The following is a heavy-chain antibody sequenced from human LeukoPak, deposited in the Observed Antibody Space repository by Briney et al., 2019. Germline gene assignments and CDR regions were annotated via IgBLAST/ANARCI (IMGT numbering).Heavy chain of an antibody. D-gene: IGHD3-22*01. CDR3: AREGDSSAGSPYYYYYYMDV. CDR2: TYYRSKWYN. CDR1: GDSVSSNSAA. Sequence: SQTLSLTCAISGDSVSSNSAAWNWIRQSPSRGLEWLGRTYYRSKWYNDYAVSVKSRITINPDTSKNQFSLQLNSVTPEDTAVYYCAREGDSSAGSPYYYYYYMDVWGKGTTVTVSS. J-gene: IGHJ6*03. V-gene: IGHV6-1*01.